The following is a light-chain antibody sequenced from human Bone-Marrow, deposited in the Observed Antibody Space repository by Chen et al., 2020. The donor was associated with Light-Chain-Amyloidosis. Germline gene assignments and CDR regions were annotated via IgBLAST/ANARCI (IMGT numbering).Light chain of an antibody. CDR3: SSFTSSSSYV. Sequence: ALNQPASVSGSPGQSVIISCTGTSGEVGTYNYVSWYQQHPGKAPKVMIYAVSNRPSGVSNRVSGSKSGNTASLTISGLQAEDEADYYCSSFTSSSSYVFGPGTKVTVL. CDR2: AVS. CDR1: SGEVGTYNY. J-gene: IGLJ1*01. V-gene: IGLV2-14*01.